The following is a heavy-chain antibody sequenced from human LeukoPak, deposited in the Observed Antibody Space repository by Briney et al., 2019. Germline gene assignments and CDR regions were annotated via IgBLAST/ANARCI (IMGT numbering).Heavy chain of an antibody. D-gene: IGHD5-18*01. CDR3: VTAMVHSDAFDI. Sequence: SVKVSCKASGGTFSSYAISWVRQAPGQGLEWMGGIIPIFGTANYAQKFQGRVTITTDESTSTAYMGLSSLRSEDTAVYYCVTAMVHSDAFDIWGQGTMVTVSS. CDR2: IIPIFGTA. J-gene: IGHJ3*02. CDR1: GGTFSSYA. V-gene: IGHV1-69*05.